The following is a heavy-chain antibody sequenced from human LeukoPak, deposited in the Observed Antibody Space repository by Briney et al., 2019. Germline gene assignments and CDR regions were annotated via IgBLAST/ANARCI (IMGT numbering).Heavy chain of an antibody. CDR2: IGAYNGNT. J-gene: IGHJ6*02. CDR3: ARVLRRDILTGYYPRYYYYGMNV. V-gene: IGHV1-18*01. D-gene: IGHD3-9*01. Sequence: GASVKVSCKASGYTFTSYGISWVRQAPGQGLEWMGWIGAYNGNTNYAQKLRGRVTMTTDTSTSTAYMELRSLRSDDTAVYYCARVLRRDILTGYYPRYYYYGMNVWGQGTTVTVSS. CDR1: GYTFTSYG.